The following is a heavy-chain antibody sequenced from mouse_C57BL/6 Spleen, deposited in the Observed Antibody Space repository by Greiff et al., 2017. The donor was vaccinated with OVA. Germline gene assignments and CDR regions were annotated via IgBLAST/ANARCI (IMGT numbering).Heavy chain of an antibody. J-gene: IGHJ2*01. D-gene: IGHD2-1*01. CDR1: GYTFTSYW. CDR2: IDPFDSYT. Sequence: VQLQQPGAELVMPGASVKLSCKASGYTFTSYWMHWVKQRPGQGLEWIGEIDPFDSYTNYNQKFKGKSTLTVDKSSSTAYMQLSSLTSEDSAVYYCAREGVYYGNSKPYFDYWGQGTTLTVSS. V-gene: IGHV1-69*01. CDR3: AREGVYYGNSKPYFDY.